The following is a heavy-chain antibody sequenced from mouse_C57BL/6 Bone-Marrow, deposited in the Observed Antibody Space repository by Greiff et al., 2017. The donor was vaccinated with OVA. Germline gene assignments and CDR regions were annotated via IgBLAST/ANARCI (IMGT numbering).Heavy chain of an antibody. V-gene: IGHV1-76*01. CDR2: IYPGSGNT. CDR1: GYTFTDYY. D-gene: IGHD2-4*01. Sequence: VKLVESGAELVRPGASVKLSCKASGYTFTDYYINWVKQRPGQGLEWIARIYPGSGNTYYNEKFKGKATLTAEKSSSTAYMQLSSLTSEDSAVYFCARRGNYDYLYYYAMDYWGQGTSVTVSS. J-gene: IGHJ4*01. CDR3: ARRGNYDYLYYYAMDY.